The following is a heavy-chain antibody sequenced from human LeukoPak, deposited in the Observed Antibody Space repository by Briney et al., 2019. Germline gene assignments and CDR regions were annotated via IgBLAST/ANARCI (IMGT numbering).Heavy chain of an antibody. CDR3: ASSECGGDCYYYYYYGMDV. J-gene: IGHJ6*02. V-gene: IGHV1-69*13. Sequence: SVEVSCKASGGTFSSYAISWVRQAPGQGLEWMGGIIPIFGTANYAQKFQGRVTITADESTSTAYMELSSLRSEDTAVYYCASSECGGDCYYYYYYGMDVWGQGTTVTVSS. CDR1: GGTFSSYA. D-gene: IGHD2-21*02. CDR2: IIPIFGTA.